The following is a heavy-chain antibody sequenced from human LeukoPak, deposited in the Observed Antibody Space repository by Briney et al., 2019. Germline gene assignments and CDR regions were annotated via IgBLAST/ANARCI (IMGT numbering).Heavy chain of an antibody. D-gene: IGHD3-16*01. CDR1: GFTFSSYA. J-gene: IGHJ6*02. V-gene: IGHV3-23*01. Sequence: AGGSLRLSCAASGFTFSSYAMSWVRQAPGKGLEWVSAISGSGGSTYYADSVKGRFTISRDNSKNTLYLQMNSLRAEDTAVYYCAKDEVGPYYYGMDVWGQGTTVTVSS. CDR2: ISGSGGST. CDR3: AKDEVGPYYYGMDV.